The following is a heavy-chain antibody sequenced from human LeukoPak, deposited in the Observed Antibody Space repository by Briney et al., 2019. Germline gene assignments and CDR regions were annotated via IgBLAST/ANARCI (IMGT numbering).Heavy chain of an antibody. CDR2: IRSNAYGGTP. V-gene: IGHV3-49*04. Sequence: GGSLRLSCTASGFTFGDYAMSWVRQAPGKGLEWVGFIRSNAYGGTPEYAASVKGRFTISRDDSKSIAYLQMNSLKTEDTAVYYCTRDLTMVATSYFDCWGQGTLVTFSS. CDR1: GFTFGDYA. CDR3: TRDLTMVATSYFDC. J-gene: IGHJ4*02. D-gene: IGHD5-12*01.